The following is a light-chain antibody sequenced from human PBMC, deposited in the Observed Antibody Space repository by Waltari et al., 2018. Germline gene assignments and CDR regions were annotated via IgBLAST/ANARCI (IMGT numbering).Light chain of an antibody. CDR1: QSVGNS. CDR3: HQSSSLPIT. CDR2: YAS. Sequence: IVLTQSPDFQSVTPTEKVTITCRASQSVGNSLHWYQHKPDQSPKLLIKYASQSFPGVPSRFSGSGSGTDFTLTINSLEVEDAATYYCHQSSSLPITFGQGTRLEIK. J-gene: IGKJ5*01. V-gene: IGKV6-21*01.